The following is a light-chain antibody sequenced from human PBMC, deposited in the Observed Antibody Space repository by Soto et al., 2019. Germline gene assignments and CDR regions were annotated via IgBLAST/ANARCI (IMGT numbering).Light chain of an antibody. CDR2: DVR. CDR3: SSYTTISTYV. J-gene: IGLJ1*01. Sequence: QSALNQPASVSGSPGQSITHSCTGTSSDVGGYNYVSWYQQHPGKAPKLMIYDVRNRPSGVSNRFSGSKSVNTASLTISGLQAEDEADYYCSSYTTISTYVFGTGTKLTVL. CDR1: SSDVGGYNY. V-gene: IGLV2-14*01.